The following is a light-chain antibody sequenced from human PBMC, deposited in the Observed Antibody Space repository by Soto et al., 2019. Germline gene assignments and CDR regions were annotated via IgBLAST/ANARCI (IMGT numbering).Light chain of an antibody. CDR1: HTISSSY. CDR3: QQCGSSPPT. J-gene: IGKJ1*01. CDR2: GIS. V-gene: IGKV3-20*01. Sequence: EIVLTQSPGTLSLSPGERATLSCRASHTISSSYLAWYQQKPGQAPRLLMYGISRRATGIPDRFSGSGSGTDFTLTITRLEPEDFALYYCQQCGSSPPTFGQGTKVDIK.